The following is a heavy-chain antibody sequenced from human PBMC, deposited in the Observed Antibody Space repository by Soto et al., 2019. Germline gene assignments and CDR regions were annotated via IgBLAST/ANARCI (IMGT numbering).Heavy chain of an antibody. CDR2: IIPIFGTA. CDR3: ARHVPAAGYYYGMDV. D-gene: IGHD2-2*01. J-gene: IGHJ6*02. V-gene: IGHV1-69*12. Sequence: QVQLVQSGAEVKKPGSSVKVSCKASGGTFSRSAISWVRQAPGQGLEWMGGIIPIFGTANYAQKFQGRVTTTADESTNTAYMELCSLSSEDTAVYYCARHVPAAGYYYGMDVCGPGTTVTVAS. CDR1: GGTFSRSA.